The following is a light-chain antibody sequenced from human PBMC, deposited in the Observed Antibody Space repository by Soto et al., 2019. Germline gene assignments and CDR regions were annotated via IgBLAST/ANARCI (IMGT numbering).Light chain of an antibody. CDR3: LHYDNSPLYT. CDR1: QSISSSS. V-gene: IGKV3-20*01. J-gene: IGKJ2*01. Sequence: EIMLSQSPGILSLSPGERATLSCRASQSISSSSLAWYQQKPGQAPRLLIYGASTRATGVSDRLSGSGSGTYFFLTISRLEPEDFAVYYCLHYDNSPLYTFGQGTKLEIK. CDR2: GAS.